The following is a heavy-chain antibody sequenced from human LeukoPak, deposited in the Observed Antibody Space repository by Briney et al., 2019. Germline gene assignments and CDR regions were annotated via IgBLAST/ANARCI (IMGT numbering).Heavy chain of an antibody. CDR3: ARGSSAGSSVGWFDP. CDR2: INPSGGST. Sequence: ASVKVSCKASGYTFTSYYMHWVRQAPGQGLEWMGIINPSGGSTSYAQKFQGRVTMTRDTSTSTVYMELSSLRSEDTAAYYCARGSSAGSSVGWFDPWGQGTLVTVSS. V-gene: IGHV1-46*01. J-gene: IGHJ5*02. D-gene: IGHD6-6*01. CDR1: GYTFTSYY.